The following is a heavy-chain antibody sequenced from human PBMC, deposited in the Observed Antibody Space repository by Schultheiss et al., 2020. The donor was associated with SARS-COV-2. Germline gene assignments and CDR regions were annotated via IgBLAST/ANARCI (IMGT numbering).Heavy chain of an antibody. J-gene: IGHJ5*02. CDR2: IGTAGDT. CDR3: ARDYGDYGSGAWFDP. D-gene: IGHD4-17*01. Sequence: GGSLRLSCAASGFTFSSYDMHWVRQATGKGLEWVSAIGTAGDTYYPGSVKGRFTISRENAKNSLYLQMNSLRAEDTAVYYCARDYGDYGSGAWFDPWGQGTLVTVSS. V-gene: IGHV3-13*01. CDR1: GFTFSSYD.